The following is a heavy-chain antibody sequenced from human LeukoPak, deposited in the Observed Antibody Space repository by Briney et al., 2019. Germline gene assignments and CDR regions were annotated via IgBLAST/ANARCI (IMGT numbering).Heavy chain of an antibody. CDR1: GYTFTSYG. D-gene: IGHD6-13*01. V-gene: IGHV1-18*01. CDR3: ARGVAAAEDYYYGMDV. J-gene: IGHJ6*02. CDR2: ISAYNGNT. Sequence: ASVKVSCKASGYTFTSYGISWVRQAPGQGLEWMGWISAYNGNTNYVQKLQGRVTMTTDTSTSTAYMELRSLRSDDTAVYYCARGVAAAEDYYYGMDVWGQGTTVTVSS.